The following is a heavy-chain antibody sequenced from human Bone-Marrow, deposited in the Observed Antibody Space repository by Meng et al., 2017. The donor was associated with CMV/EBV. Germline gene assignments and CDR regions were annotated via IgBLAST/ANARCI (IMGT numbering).Heavy chain of an antibody. CDR2: INHSGSP. D-gene: IGHD6-19*01. V-gene: IGHV4-34*01. CDR3: ARAQAVAGRFCVY. Sequence: LLQRVGSELWKPSEPLSLTCAVYGGSFSGYYWSGILQPPGKGLEWIGEINHSGSPNYNPSLKSRVTISVDTSKNQFSLKLSSVTAADTAVYYCARAQAVAGRFCVYWGQGTLVTVSS. CDR1: GGSFSGYY. J-gene: IGHJ4*02.